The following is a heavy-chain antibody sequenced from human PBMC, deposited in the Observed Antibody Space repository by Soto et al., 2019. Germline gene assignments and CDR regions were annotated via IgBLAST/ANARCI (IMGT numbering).Heavy chain of an antibody. CDR2: INPSGGST. J-gene: IGHJ5*02. Sequence: ASVKVSCKASGYTFTSYYMHWVRQAPGQGLEWMGIINPSGGSTSYAQKFQGRVTMTRDTSTSTVYMELSRLRSEDTAVYYCARDEGIAAAGTFWFDPWGQGTLVTVSS. CDR1: GYTFTSYY. V-gene: IGHV1-46*01. CDR3: ARDEGIAAAGTFWFDP. D-gene: IGHD6-13*01.